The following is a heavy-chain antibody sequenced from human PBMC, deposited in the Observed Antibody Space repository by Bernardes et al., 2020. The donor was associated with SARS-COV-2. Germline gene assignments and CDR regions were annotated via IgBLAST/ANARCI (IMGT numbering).Heavy chain of an antibody. CDR2: INHSGSS. J-gene: IGHJ5*02. CDR1: GGSFRSPY. CDR3: ARGASFGFLSAYSFGRGGPFDP. D-gene: IGHD3-3*01. Sequence: SETLSLTCAVYGGSFRSPYWAWIRQPPGRGLEWVGEINHSGSSPYNPSLKSRVTLSVDTSKMQFSLKLTSVNAADMAVYYCARGASFGFLSAYSFGRGGPFDPWGQGVLVTVAS. V-gene: IGHV4-34*01.